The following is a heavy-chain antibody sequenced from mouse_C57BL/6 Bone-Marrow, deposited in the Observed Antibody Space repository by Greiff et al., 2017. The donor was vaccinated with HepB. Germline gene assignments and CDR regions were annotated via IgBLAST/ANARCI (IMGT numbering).Heavy chain of an antibody. D-gene: IGHD1-1*01. Sequence: QVQLQQPGAELVRPGSSVKLSCKASGYTFTSYWMHWVKQRPIQGLEWIGNIDPSDSETHYNQKFKDKATLTVDKSSSTAYMQLRSLTSEDSAVYYCARSDYYGSSVDYWGQGTTLTVSS. J-gene: IGHJ2*01. CDR1: GYTFTSYW. CDR3: ARSDYYGSSVDY. CDR2: IDPSDSET. V-gene: IGHV1-52*01.